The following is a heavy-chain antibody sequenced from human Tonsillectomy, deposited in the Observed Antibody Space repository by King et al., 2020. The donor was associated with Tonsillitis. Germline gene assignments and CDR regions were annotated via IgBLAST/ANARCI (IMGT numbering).Heavy chain of an antibody. CDR3: ARHVGGCYYNYYYYSMDV. J-gene: IGHJ6*02. D-gene: IGHD1-26*01. V-gene: IGHV5-51*01. CDR1: GYTFNSYW. Sequence: QLVQSGAEVKKPAESLRISCQGSGYTFNSYWIAWVRQMPGQGMEWMGVIYPGDSDTRYSPSFQGQVTISDDKSISTAYLQWSSLKASDIAMYYCARHVGGCYYNYYYYSMDVWGQGTTVTVSS. CDR2: IYPGDSDT.